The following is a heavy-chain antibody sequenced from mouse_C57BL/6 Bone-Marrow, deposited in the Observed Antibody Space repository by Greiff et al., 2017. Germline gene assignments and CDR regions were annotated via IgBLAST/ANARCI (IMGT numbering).Heavy chain of an antibody. J-gene: IGHJ4*01. CDR3: ARGAITRAMDY. CDR1: GYSITSGYY. V-gene: IGHV3-6*01. D-gene: IGHD2-4*01. Sequence: DVQLQESGPGLVKPSQSLSLTCSVTGYSITSGYYWNWIRQFPGNKLEWMGYISYDGSNNYNPSLKNRISITLDTSKNQFFLKLNSVTTEDTATYYCARGAITRAMDYWGQGTSVTVSS. CDR2: ISYDGSN.